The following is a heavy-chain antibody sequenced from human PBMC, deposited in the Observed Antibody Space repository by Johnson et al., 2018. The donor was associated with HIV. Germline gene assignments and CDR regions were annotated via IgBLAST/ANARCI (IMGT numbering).Heavy chain of an antibody. CDR3: AKDDGPLWSSSWQGGAFDI. J-gene: IGHJ3*02. Sequence: QVQLVESGGGVVQPGRSLRLSCAASGFTFSTYWMNWVRQAPGKGLEWVAVISYDGSNKYYADSVKGRFTISRDNSKNTLYLQMNSLRAEDTAVYYCAKDDGPLWSSSWQGGAFDIWGQGTMVTVSS. D-gene: IGHD6-13*01. CDR2: ISYDGSNK. V-gene: IGHV3-30*18. CDR1: GFTFSTYW.